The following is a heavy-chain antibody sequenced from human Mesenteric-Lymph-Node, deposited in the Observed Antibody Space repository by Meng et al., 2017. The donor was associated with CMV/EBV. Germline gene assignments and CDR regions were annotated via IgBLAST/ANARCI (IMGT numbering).Heavy chain of an antibody. CDR3: ARANQGVGSGWYDYFDY. V-gene: IGHV1-69*10. J-gene: IGHJ4*02. CDR2: IIPILGIA. CDR1: GGTFSSYA. Sequence: SVKVSCKASGGTFSSYAISWVRQAPGQGLEWMGGIIPILGIANYAQKFQGRVTITADKSTSTAYMELSSLRSEETAVYYCARANQGVGSGWYDYFDYWGQGTLVTVSS. D-gene: IGHD6-19*01.